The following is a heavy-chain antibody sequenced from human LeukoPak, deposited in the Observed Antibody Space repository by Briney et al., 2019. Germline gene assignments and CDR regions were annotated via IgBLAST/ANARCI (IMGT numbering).Heavy chain of an antibody. D-gene: IGHD3-16*02. Sequence: GESLKISCKGSGYSFTSYWIGWVRQMPGKGLEWMGIIYPGDSDTRYSPSFQGQVSISADKSISTAYLQWSSLKASDTAMYYCASQLTDVWGSYPLFFDYWGQGTLVTVSS. J-gene: IGHJ4*02. V-gene: IGHV5-51*01. CDR3: ASQLTDVWGSYPLFFDY. CDR1: GYSFTSYW. CDR2: IYPGDSDT.